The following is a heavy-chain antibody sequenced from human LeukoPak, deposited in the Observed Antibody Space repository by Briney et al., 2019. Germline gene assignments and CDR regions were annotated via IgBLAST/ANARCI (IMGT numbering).Heavy chain of an antibody. Sequence: GASVKVSCKASGYTFTGYYMHWVRQAPGQGLEWMGWINPNSGGTNYAQKFRGRVTMTRDTSISTAYMELSRPRSDDTAVYYCARDYGDYVFPLFDYWGQGTLVTVSS. CDR2: INPNSGGT. CDR1: GYTFTGYY. V-gene: IGHV1-2*02. J-gene: IGHJ4*02. CDR3: ARDYGDYVFPLFDY. D-gene: IGHD4-17*01.